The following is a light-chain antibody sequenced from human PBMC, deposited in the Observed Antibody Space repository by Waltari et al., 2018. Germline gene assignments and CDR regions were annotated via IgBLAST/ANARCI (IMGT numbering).Light chain of an antibody. CDR3: AAWDDSRGV. Sequence: QSVLTQPPSASGTPGQRVTISCSGSSSNIGTNYVYWYQQLPGTAPKLLIYKNDHRPPGVPDGFPGSKSGPSASLAISGLRSEEESTYYCAAWDDSRGVFGGGTKLTVL. J-gene: IGLJ3*02. CDR2: KND. V-gene: IGLV1-47*01. CDR1: SSNIGTNY.